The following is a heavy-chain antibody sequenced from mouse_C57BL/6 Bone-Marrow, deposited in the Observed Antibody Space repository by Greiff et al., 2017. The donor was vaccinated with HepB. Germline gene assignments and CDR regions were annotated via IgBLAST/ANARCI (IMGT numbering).Heavy chain of an antibody. CDR2: IWSGGST. J-gene: IGHJ4*01. Sequence: QVQLQQSGPGLVQPSQRLSITCTVSGFSLTSYGVHWVRQSPGKGLEWLGVIWSGGSTDYNAAFISRLTISKDDSKSQVFFKMNSLQADDAAIYYCARHPIRLRAMYYWGQGTSVTVSS. V-gene: IGHV2-2*01. D-gene: IGHD1-2*01. CDR3: ARHPIRLRAMYY. CDR1: GFSLTSYG.